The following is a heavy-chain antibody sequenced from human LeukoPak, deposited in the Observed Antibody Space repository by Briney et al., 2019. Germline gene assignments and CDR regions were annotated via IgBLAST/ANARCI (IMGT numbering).Heavy chain of an antibody. CDR3: AKDWGYSSGWYY. J-gene: IGHJ4*02. D-gene: IGHD6-19*01. V-gene: IGHV3-48*01. CDR2: ISSSSSTI. Sequence: GGSLRLSCAASGFTFSSYSMNWVRQAPGKGLEWVSYISSSSSTIYYADSVKGRFTISRDNSKNTLYLQMNSLRAEDTAVYYCAKDWGYSSGWYYWGQGTLVTVSS. CDR1: GFTFSSYS.